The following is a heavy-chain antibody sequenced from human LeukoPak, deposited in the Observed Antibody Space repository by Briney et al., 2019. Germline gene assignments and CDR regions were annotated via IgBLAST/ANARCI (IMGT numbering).Heavy chain of an antibody. CDR1: GYSFTTYW. D-gene: IGHD3-10*01. Sequence: GESLKISCKGSGYSFTTYWIGWVRQMPGKGLEWMGIIYPGDSDTRYSPSFQGQVTISADKSISTAYLQWSSLKASDTAMYYCARHVTMVREIIFYYYGMDVWGQGTTVTVSS. V-gene: IGHV5-51*01. CDR2: IYPGDSDT. J-gene: IGHJ6*02. CDR3: ARHVTMVREIIFYYYGMDV.